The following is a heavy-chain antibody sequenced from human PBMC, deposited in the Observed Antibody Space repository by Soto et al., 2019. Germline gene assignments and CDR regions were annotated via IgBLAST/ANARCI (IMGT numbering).Heavy chain of an antibody. D-gene: IGHD6-6*01. Sequence: GGSLRLSCAASGFTFSSYAMHWVRQAPGKGLEWVAVISYDGSNKYYADSVKGRFTISRDNSKNTLYLQMNSLRAEDTAVYYCARGIRYSSSLPPQNYYYYYYGMDVWGQGTTVTVSS. J-gene: IGHJ6*02. CDR1: GFTFSSYA. CDR2: ISYDGSNK. V-gene: IGHV3-30-3*01. CDR3: ARGIRYSSSLPPQNYYYYYYGMDV.